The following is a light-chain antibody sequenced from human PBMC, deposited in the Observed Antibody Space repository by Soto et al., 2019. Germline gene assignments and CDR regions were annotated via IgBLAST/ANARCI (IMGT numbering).Light chain of an antibody. CDR3: QQYGNPRIT. V-gene: IGKV3-20*01. Sequence: ETVLTQSPGTLSLSPGERATLSCRASQSVRNNYLAWYQQKPGQAPRLLISGASSRAAGIPDRFSGSGSETDFTLTISRLEPEDFELYFCQQYGNPRITFGQGTRLDI. CDR2: GAS. CDR1: QSVRNNY. J-gene: IGKJ5*01.